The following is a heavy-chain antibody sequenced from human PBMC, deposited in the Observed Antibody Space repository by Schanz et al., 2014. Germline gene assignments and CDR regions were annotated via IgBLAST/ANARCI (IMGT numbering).Heavy chain of an antibody. CDR2: VSDDGNKK. J-gene: IGHJ4*02. Sequence: VQLLESGGGLVQPGGSLRLSCVASGFTFSSYDVFWVRQAPGKGLEWVAVVSDDGNKKYYADSVKGRFTVSRDNSKNTLYLQLNSLRAEDTAVYYCARDFHGYGPHLDYWGQGSLVTVSS. V-gene: IGHV3-30*03. CDR1: GFTFSSYD. D-gene: IGHD5-12*01. CDR3: ARDFHGYGPHLDY.